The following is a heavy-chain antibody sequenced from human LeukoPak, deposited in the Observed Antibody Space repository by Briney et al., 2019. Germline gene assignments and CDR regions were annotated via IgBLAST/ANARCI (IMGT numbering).Heavy chain of an antibody. CDR2: IYHSGST. J-gene: IGHJ4*02. D-gene: IGHD6-19*01. CDR3: ARDINPAVAGFHFDY. V-gene: IGHV4-38-2*02. Sequence: SETLSLTCAVSGYSISSGYYWGWIRQPPGKGRGWIGSIYHSGSTYYNPSLKSRVTMSVDTSKNQFSLKLSSVTAADTAVYYCARDINPAVAGFHFDYWGQGTLVTVSS. CDR1: GYSISSGYY.